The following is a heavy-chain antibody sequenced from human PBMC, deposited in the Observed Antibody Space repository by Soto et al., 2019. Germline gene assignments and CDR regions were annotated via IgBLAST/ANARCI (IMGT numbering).Heavy chain of an antibody. CDR1: GYTFTSYY. V-gene: IGHV1-46*01. J-gene: IGHJ6*02. CDR2: INPSGGST. CDR3: AREPHRQSQPGQQLVPSHGMDV. Sequence: QVQLVQSGAEVKKPGASVKVSCKASGYTFTSYYMHWVRQAPGQGLEWMGIINPSGGSTSYAQKFQGRVTMTRDTSTSTVYMELSSLRSEDTVVYYCAREPHRQSQPGQQLVPSHGMDVWGQGTTVTVSS. D-gene: IGHD6-13*01.